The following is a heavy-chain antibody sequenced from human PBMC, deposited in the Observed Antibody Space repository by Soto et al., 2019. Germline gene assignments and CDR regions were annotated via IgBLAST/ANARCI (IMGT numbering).Heavy chain of an antibody. CDR1: GYTFTSYY. V-gene: IGHV1-46*03. Sequence: ASVKVSCEACGYTFTSYYMHWVRQAPGQGLEWMGIINPSGGSTSYAQKFQGRVTMTRDTSTSTVYMELSSLRSEDTAVYYCASSYDYGDYHRYFDYWGQGTLVTVSS. CDR2: INPSGGST. J-gene: IGHJ4*02. CDR3: ASSYDYGDYHRYFDY. D-gene: IGHD4-17*01.